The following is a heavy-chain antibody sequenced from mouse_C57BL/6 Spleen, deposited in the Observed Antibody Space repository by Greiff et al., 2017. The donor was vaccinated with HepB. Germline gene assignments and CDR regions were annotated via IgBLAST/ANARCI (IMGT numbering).Heavy chain of an antibody. Sequence: EVQLVESGGGLVKPGGSLKLSCAASGFTFSDYGMHWVRQAPEKGLEWVAYISSGSSTIYYADTVKGRFTISRDNAKNTLFLQMTGLRSEDTAMYYCARVYYGNYVGFAYWGQGTLVTVSA. CDR2: ISSGSSTI. V-gene: IGHV5-17*01. D-gene: IGHD2-1*01. CDR1: GFTFSDYG. CDR3: ARVYYGNYVGFAY. J-gene: IGHJ3*01.